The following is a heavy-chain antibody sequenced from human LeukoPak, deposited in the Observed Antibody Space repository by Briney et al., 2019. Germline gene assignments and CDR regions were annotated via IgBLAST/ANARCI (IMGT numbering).Heavy chain of an antibody. J-gene: IGHJ3*02. V-gene: IGHV4-38-2*02. CDR3: ARDSREASFDI. CDR2: IYNSGST. D-gene: IGHD5-24*01. Sequence: SETLSLTCTVSGYSISSGYYWGWIRQPPGKGLEWIGSIYNSGSTYYNPSLKSRVTISVDTSKNQFSLKLSSVTAADTAVYYCARDSREASFDIWGQGTMVTVSS. CDR1: GYSISSGYY.